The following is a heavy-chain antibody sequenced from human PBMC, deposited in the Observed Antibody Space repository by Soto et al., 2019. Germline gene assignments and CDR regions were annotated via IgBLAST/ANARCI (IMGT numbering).Heavy chain of an antibody. CDR2: ISTKNGHT. J-gene: IGHJ5*02. V-gene: IGHV1-18*04. D-gene: IGHD3-3*02. Sequence: GASVKVSCKASGYTFTGYYIHWVRQAPGQGLEWMGWISTKNGHTNYSQNLQGRATMTTDTSTNTAYLELRNLRSDDTAVYFCARDHFPWFDPWGQGPLVTVSS. CDR3: ARDHFPWFDP. CDR1: GYTFTGYY.